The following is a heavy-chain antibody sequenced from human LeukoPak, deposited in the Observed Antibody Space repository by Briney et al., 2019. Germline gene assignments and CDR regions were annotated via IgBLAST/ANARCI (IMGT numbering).Heavy chain of an antibody. CDR2: ISSSSSYI. J-gene: IGHJ4*02. CDR3: ARDYYDSSGYPPFDY. Sequence: EGSLRLSCAASGFTFSSYSMNWVRQAPGKGLEWVSSISSSSSYIYYADSVKGRFTISRDNAKNTLYLQMNSLRAEDTAVYYCARDYYDSSGYPPFDYWGQGTLVTVSS. V-gene: IGHV3-21*01. CDR1: GFTFSSYS. D-gene: IGHD3-22*01.